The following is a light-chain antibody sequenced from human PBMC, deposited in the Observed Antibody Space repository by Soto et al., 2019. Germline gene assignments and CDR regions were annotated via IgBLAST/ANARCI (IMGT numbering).Light chain of an antibody. J-gene: IGKJ1*01. CDR3: QQRSNWPWT. V-gene: IGKV3-11*01. CDR2: DAS. CDR1: QSIINS. Sequence: EIVLTQSPATLSLSPGERATLSCRASQSIINSLAWYQQKPGQTPRLLIHDASDRATGIPARFSGSGSGTDFTLTISNLEPEDFAVYYCQQRSNWPWTFGQGTKVDIK.